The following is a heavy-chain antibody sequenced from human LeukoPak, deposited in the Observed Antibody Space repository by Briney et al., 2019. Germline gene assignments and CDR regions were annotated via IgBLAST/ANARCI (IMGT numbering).Heavy chain of an antibody. Sequence: PGGSLRLSCAASGFTFSSYAMSWVRQAPGRGLEWVSAISGSGGSTYYADSVKGRFTISRDNSKNTLYLQMNSLRAEDTAVYYCAKFEGHCSTIRCFKYSFDYWGQGTLVTVSS. CDR2: ISGSGGST. J-gene: IGHJ4*02. CDR3: AKFEGHCSTIRCFKYSFDY. CDR1: GFTFSSYA. D-gene: IGHD2-2*01. V-gene: IGHV3-23*01.